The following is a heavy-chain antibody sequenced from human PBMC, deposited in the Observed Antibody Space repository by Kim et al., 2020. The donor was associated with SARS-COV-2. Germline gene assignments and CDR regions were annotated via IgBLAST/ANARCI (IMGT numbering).Heavy chain of an antibody. CDR1: GYTFTSYG. CDR3: ARDSDATGITMVRGVIIFDGWFDP. V-gene: IGHV1-18*01. Sequence: ASVKVSCKASGYTFTSYGISWVRQAPGQGLEWMGWISAYNGNTNYAQKLQGRVTMTTDTSTSTAYMELRSLRSDDTAVYYCARDSDATGITMVRGVIIFDGWFDPWGQGTLVTVSS. CDR2: ISAYNGNT. D-gene: IGHD3-10*01. J-gene: IGHJ5*02.